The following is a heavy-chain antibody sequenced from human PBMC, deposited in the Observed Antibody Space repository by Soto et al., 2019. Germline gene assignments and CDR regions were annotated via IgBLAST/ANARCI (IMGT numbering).Heavy chain of an antibody. D-gene: IGHD6-6*01. CDR3: ARVTSSSPPYYDNGMDV. V-gene: IGHV1-69*12. CDR2: SIPIFVTA. J-gene: IGHJ6*02. CDR1: GGTFSSYA. Sequence: QVQLVQSGAEVKKPGSSVKVSCKASGGTFSSYAISWVRQAPGQGLEWMGGSIPIFVTANYAQKFQGRVTSNADESTSRAYMELSSLRSEDTAVYYCARVTSSSPPYYDNGMDVWGQGTTVTVSS.